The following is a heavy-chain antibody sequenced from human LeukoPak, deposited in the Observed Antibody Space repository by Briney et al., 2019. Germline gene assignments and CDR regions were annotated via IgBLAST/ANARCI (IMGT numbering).Heavy chain of an antibody. CDR2: IYNSGST. V-gene: IGHV4-59*08. Sequence: SETLSLTCTVSGVSISSYYWSWIRQPPGKGLEWIGYIYNSGSTNYNPSLKSRVTISVDTSKTQFSLRLSSVTAADTAVYYCARHLGPGWHAMDVWGQGTTVTVSS. CDR3: ARHLGPGWHAMDV. D-gene: IGHD2-15*01. J-gene: IGHJ6*02. CDR1: GVSISSYY.